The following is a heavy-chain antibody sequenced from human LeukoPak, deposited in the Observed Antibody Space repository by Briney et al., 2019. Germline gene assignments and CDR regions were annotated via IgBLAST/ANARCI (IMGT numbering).Heavy chain of an antibody. CDR3: TRGNYYAGTTNYFDQ. CDR2: VYYSGTT. CDR1: GGSISRFY. Sequence: PSETLSLTCTVSGGSISRFYWSWIRQPPGKGLEWIGYVYYSGTTNYNPSLKSRVTISVDTSKNQFSLNLSSVTAADTAVYYCTRGNYYAGTTNYFDQWGQGTLVTVSA. D-gene: IGHD1-7*01. J-gene: IGHJ4*02. V-gene: IGHV4-59*01.